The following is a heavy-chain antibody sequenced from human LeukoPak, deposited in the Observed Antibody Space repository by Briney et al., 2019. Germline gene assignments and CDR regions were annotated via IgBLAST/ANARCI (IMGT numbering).Heavy chain of an antibody. D-gene: IGHD6-13*01. CDR1: GGSISSYY. V-gene: IGHV4-59*01. CDR3: ARAGVPDSSSWYQGWFDP. Sequence: SETLSLTCTVSGGSISSYYWSWIRQPPGKGLEWIGYIYYSGSTNYNPSLKSRVTISVDTSKNQFSLKLSSVTAADTAVYYCARAGVPDSSSWYQGWFDPWGQGTLVTVSS. J-gene: IGHJ5*02. CDR2: IYYSGST.